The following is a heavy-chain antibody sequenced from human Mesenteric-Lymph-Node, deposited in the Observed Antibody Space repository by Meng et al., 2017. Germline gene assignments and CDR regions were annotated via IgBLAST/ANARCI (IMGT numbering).Heavy chain of an antibody. CDR1: GYSISSGYY. Sequence: SETLSLTCTASGYSISSGYYWGWIRQPPGKGLEWIGSINHSGSTYYNPSLKSRVTISVDTSKNQLSLKLSSVTAADAAVYYCASMVGGYNYGYFDNWGQGTLVTVSS. CDR3: ASMVGGYNYGYFDN. J-gene: IGHJ4*02. D-gene: IGHD5-18*01. V-gene: IGHV4-38-2*02. CDR2: INHSGST.